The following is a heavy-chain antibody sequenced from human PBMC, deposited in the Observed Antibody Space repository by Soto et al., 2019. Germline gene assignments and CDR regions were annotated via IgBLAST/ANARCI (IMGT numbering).Heavy chain of an antibody. CDR1: GYTFTSYR. J-gene: IGHJ4*02. CDR2: ISAYNGNT. CDR3: ARDLGYYGSGTTAPFDY. Sequence: ASVKVSCKASGYTFTSYRISWVRQAPGQGLEWMGWISAYNGNTNYAQKLQGRVTMTTDTSTSTAYMELRSLRSDDTAVYYCARDLGYYGSGTTAPFDYWGQGTLVTVSS. V-gene: IGHV1-18*01. D-gene: IGHD3-10*01.